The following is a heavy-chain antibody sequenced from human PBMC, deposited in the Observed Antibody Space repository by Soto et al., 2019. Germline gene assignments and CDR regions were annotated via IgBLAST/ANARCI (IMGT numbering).Heavy chain of an antibody. Sequence: GGSLRLSCAAAGFTFSSYAMSWVRQAPGKGLEWVSGISGSGGSTYYADSVKGRFTISRDNSKNTLFLQMNSLRAEDTAVYYCAKDDYGDIDYWGQGTLVTVSS. CDR3: AKDDYGDIDY. D-gene: IGHD4-17*01. CDR1: GFTFSSYA. J-gene: IGHJ4*02. V-gene: IGHV3-23*01. CDR2: ISGSGGST.